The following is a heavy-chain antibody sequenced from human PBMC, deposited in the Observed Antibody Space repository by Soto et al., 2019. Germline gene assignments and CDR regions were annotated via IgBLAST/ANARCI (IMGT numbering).Heavy chain of an antibody. J-gene: IGHJ6*03. D-gene: IGHD7-27*01. CDR2: ISSSSSYI. V-gene: IGHV3-21*01. CDR1: GFTFSSYS. CDR3: ARPWGHYYYYYYMDV. Sequence: EVQLVESGGGLVKPGGSLRLSCAASGFTFSSYSMNWVRQAPGKGLEWVSSISSSSSYIYYADSVKGRFTISRDNAKNSLYLQMNSLRAEDTAVYYCARPWGHYYYYYYMDVWGKGTTVTLSS.